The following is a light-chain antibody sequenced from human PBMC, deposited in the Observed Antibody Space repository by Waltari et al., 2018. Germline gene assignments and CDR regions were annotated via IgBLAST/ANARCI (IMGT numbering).Light chain of an antibody. V-gene: IGKV3-15*01. CDR1: QRVNTN. J-gene: IGKJ4*01. CDR2: AAS. Sequence: VVTQPPATLSVSPGKTVTLSRRASQRVNTNLAWYQQKPGQAPRPLIIAASTRAPGIPSRFGGSGSGTEFTLTITSLQFEDVGVYFCQQYHKWPPGGFGGGTKVEIE. CDR3: QQYHKWPPGG.